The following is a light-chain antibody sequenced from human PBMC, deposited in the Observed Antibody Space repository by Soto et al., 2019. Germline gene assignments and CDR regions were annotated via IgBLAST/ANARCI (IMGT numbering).Light chain of an antibody. V-gene: IGKV4-1*01. CDR3: QEYYSRPYT. J-gene: IGKJ2*01. CDR1: QSVLYSSNNKNY. CDR2: WAS. Sequence: DIVMTQSPDSLAVSLGERATIDCKSSQSVLYSSNNKNYFAWYQQKPGQPPKLLIYWASTRESGVPDRFSGSGYGTDFTLTISSLQAEDVAVYSCQEYYSRPYTFGQGTKLEIK.